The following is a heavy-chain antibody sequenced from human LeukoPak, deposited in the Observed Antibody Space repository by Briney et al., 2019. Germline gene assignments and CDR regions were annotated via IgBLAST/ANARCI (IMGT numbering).Heavy chain of an antibody. J-gene: IGHJ6*02. CDR3: ARDGAPTFEWLLGYYGMDV. CDR1: GFTFSSYA. Sequence: GGSLRPSCAASGFTFSSYAMHWVRQAPGKGLEWVAVISYDGSNKYYADSVKGRFTISRDNSKNTLYLQMNSLRAEDTAVYYCARDGAPTFEWLLGYYGMDVWGQGTTVTVSS. CDR2: ISYDGSNK. V-gene: IGHV3-30*04. D-gene: IGHD3-3*01.